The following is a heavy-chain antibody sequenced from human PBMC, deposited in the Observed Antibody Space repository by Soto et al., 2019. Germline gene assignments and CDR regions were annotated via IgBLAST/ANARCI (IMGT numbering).Heavy chain of an antibody. Sequence: EVQLVESGGGLVQPGGSLRLSCAASGFTFSSFGMHWVRQAPGKGLEWVSYIRSRITTIYYADSVKGRFNISRDNAKNSLYMQMNRLRDEDAAVYYCARDPTPSGYYPSDYYYGMDVWGQGTTVTVSS. CDR1: GFTFSSFG. D-gene: IGHD3-22*01. V-gene: IGHV3-48*02. CDR2: IRSRITTI. CDR3: ARDPTPSGYYPSDYYYGMDV. J-gene: IGHJ6*02.